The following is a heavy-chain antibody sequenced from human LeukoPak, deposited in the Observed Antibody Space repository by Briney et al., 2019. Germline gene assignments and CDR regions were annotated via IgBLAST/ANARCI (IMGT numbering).Heavy chain of an antibody. CDR2: FDPEDGET. J-gene: IGHJ4*02. CDR1: GYTLTELS. Sequence: ASVKVSCKVSGYTLTELSMHWVRQAPGKGLEWMGGFDPEDGETIYAQKFQGRVTMTEDTSTDTAYMELSSLRSDDTAVYYCARVMAGYSSGWYYFDYWGQGTLVTVSS. D-gene: IGHD6-19*01. CDR3: ARVMAGYSSGWYYFDY. V-gene: IGHV1-24*01.